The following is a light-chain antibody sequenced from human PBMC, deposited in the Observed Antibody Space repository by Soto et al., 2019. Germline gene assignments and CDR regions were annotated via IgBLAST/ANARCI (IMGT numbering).Light chain of an antibody. CDR2: VAS. Sequence: DIQMTQSPSSLSASVGDRITITCRASQGISNYLAWYQQQPGKVPKLLIYVASTLQSGVPSRFSGSGSGTDFTLTISSLQPEDVATYYCQKYNSAPWTFGQGTKVEIK. CDR1: QGISNY. V-gene: IGKV1-27*01. J-gene: IGKJ1*01. CDR3: QKYNSAPWT.